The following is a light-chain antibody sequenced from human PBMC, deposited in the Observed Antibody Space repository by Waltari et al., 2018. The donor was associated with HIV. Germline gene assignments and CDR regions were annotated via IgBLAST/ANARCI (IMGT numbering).Light chain of an antibody. J-gene: IGLJ2*01. CDR2: SNN. CDR1: SSNIGDHA. Sequence: QSVLIQPPSVSGTPGQRVTISCSGSSSNIGDHAVSWYQHFPGTAPKLLIYSNNQRPSGVPDRFSGSKSGTSASLAISGLQSEDEADYYCATLDDSLNGPVFGGGTKVTVL. V-gene: IGLV1-44*01. CDR3: ATLDDSLNGPV.